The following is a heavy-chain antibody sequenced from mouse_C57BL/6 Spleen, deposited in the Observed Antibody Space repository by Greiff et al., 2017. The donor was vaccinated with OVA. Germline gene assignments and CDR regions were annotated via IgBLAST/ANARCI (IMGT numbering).Heavy chain of an antibody. V-gene: IGHV5-12*01. CDR2: ISNGGGST. D-gene: IGHD1-1*01. CDR1: GFTFSDYY. J-gene: IGHJ3*01. CDR3: ANYGRSDGAWFAY. Sequence: EVQVVESGGGLVQPGGSLKLSCAASGFTFSDYYMYWVRQTPEKRLEWVAYISNGGGSTYYPDTVKGRFTISRDNAKNTLYLQMSRLKSEDTAMSYCANYGRSDGAWFAYWGQGTLVTVSA.